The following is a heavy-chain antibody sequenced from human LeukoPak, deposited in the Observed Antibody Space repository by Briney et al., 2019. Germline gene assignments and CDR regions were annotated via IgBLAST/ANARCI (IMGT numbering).Heavy chain of an antibody. J-gene: IGHJ6*04. CDR2: IYHSGST. Sequence: PSETLSLTCAVSGYSISSGYYWGWIRQPPGKGLEWIGSIYHSGSTYYNPSLKSRVTISVDTSKNQFSLKLSSVTAADTAVYYCARGRGYYGSGMLYGMDVWGKGTTVTVSS. V-gene: IGHV4-38-2*01. D-gene: IGHD3-10*01. CDR3: ARGRGYYGSGMLYGMDV. CDR1: GYSISSGYY.